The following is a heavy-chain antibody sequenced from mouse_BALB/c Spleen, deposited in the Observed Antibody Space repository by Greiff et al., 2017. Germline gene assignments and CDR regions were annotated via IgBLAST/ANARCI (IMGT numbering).Heavy chain of an antibody. CDR3: AIGYDDFDY. Sequence: EVKLVESGPELVKPGASVKMSCKASGYTFTSYVMHWVKQKPGQGLEWIGYINPYNDGTKYNEKFKGKATLTSDKSSSTAYMELSSLTSEDSAVYYCAIGYDDFDYWGQGTTLTVSS. D-gene: IGHD2-2*01. V-gene: IGHV1-14*01. CDR2: INPYNDGT. J-gene: IGHJ2*01. CDR1: GYTFTSYV.